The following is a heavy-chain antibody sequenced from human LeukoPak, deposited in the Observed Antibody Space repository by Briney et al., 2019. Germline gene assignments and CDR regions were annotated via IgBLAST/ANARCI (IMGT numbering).Heavy chain of an antibody. D-gene: IGHD2-8*02. CDR3: ATYRQVLLPFES. CDR2: IFPSGDEI. V-gene: IGHV3-23*01. Sequence: SGGSLRLSCAASGFTFSTFAMIWVRQPPGKGLEWVSSIFPSGDEIHYADSVRGRFTISRDSSKSTLSLQMNSLRAEDTAIYYCATYRQVLLPFESWGQGTLVTVSS. CDR1: GFTFSTFA. J-gene: IGHJ4*02.